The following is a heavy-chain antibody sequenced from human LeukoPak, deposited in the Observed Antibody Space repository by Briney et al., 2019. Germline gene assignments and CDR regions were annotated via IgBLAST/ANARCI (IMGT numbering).Heavy chain of an antibody. CDR2: IIPIFGSP. CDR3: ARDVPVEMTVSSYFDF. D-gene: IGHD5-24*01. J-gene: IGHJ4*02. Sequence: SVKVSCKASGDTFSSYAISWVRQAPGQGLEWMGGIIPIFGSPNYAQRFQGRVTITADKSTSTAYMELSSLTYEDTAVYYCARDVPVEMTVSSYFDFWGQGTLVTVSP. CDR1: GDTFSSYA. V-gene: IGHV1-69*06.